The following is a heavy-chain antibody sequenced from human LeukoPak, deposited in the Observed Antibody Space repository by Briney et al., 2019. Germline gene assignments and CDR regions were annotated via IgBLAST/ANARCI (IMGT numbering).Heavy chain of an antibody. CDR2: IYYSGST. J-gene: IGHJ4*02. V-gene: IGHV4-31*03. CDR1: GGSISSGGYY. D-gene: IGHD3-22*01. CDR3: ARESGSSGYPFND. Sequence: SETLSLTCTVSGGSISSGGYYWSWIRQHPGKGLEWIGYIYYSGSTYYNPSLKSRVTISVDTSKNQFSLKLSSVTAADTAVYYCARESGSSGYPFNDWGQGTLVTVSS.